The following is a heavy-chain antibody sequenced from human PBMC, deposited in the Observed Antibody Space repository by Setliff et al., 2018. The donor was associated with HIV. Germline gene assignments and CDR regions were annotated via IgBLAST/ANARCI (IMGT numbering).Heavy chain of an antibody. Sequence: SVKVSCKASGGTFSSYAISWVRQAPGQGLEWMGGIIPILGIANYAQKFQGRVTFTADKSTSTVYMELSSLRSEDTAVYYCARTPNDILTGYIPYYYYYGMDVWGQGTTVTVSS. CDR2: IIPILGIA. CDR3: ARTPNDILTGYIPYYYYYGMDV. J-gene: IGHJ6*02. CDR1: GGTFSSYA. V-gene: IGHV1-69*10. D-gene: IGHD3-9*01.